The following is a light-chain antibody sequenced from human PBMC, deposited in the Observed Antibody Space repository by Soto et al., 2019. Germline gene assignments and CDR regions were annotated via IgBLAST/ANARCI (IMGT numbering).Light chain of an antibody. Sequence: EVVMTQSPATLSVSPGERATLSCRASQSVSSNVAWYQQKPGQAPRLLIYGASTRASGVPSRFSGSGSGTDFTLTISSLQPEDFATYYCLQDYNYPRTCGQGTKWIS. J-gene: IGKJ1*01. CDR1: QSVSSN. V-gene: IGKV3-15*01. CDR3: LQDYNYPRT. CDR2: GAS.